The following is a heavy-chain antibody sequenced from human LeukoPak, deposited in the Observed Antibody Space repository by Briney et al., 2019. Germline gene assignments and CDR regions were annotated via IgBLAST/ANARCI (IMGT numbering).Heavy chain of an antibody. CDR3: ARVGYSSGWYLDY. CDR2: ISGSASST. J-gene: IGHJ4*02. V-gene: IGHV3-23*01. D-gene: IGHD6-19*01. Sequence: GGSLRLSCAASGFTFSNYAMSWVRQGPGKGLEWVSAISGSASSTFYADSVKGRFTISRDNSKNTLYLQMNSLRAEDTALYYCARVGYSSGWYLDYWGQGTLVTVSS. CDR1: GFTFSNYA.